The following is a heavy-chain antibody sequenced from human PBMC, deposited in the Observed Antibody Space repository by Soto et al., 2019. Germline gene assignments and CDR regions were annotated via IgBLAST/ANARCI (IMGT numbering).Heavy chain of an antibody. D-gene: IGHD3-3*01. CDR3: AKAETYDCDFWSGPALVGMDV. Sequence: GGSLRLSCAASGFTFSSYAMSWVRQAPGKGLEWVSAISGSGGSTYYADSVKGRFTISRDNSKNTLYLQMNSLRAEDTTVYYCAKAETYDCDFWSGPALVGMDVWGQGTTVTVSS. CDR1: GFTFSSYA. J-gene: IGHJ6*02. V-gene: IGHV3-23*01. CDR2: ISGSGGST.